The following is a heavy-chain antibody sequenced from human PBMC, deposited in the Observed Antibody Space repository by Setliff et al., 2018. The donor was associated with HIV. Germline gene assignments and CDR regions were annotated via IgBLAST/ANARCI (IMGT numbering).Heavy chain of an antibody. V-gene: IGHV4-31*03. J-gene: IGHJ4*02. CDR3: ARVPPLKAFGGVISLYYFDY. CDR2: IYYSGST. D-gene: IGHD3-16*02. Sequence: SETLSLTCTVSGGSISSGGYYWSWIRQHPGKGLEWIGYIYYSGSTYYNPSLKSRVTISVDTSKNQFSLKLSSVTAADTAVYYCARVPPLKAFGGVISLYYFDYWGQGTPVTSPQ. CDR1: GGSISSGGYY.